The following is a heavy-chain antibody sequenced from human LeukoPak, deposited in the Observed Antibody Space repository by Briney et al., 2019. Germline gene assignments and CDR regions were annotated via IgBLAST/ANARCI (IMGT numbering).Heavy chain of an antibody. D-gene: IGHD1-14*01. CDR3: AKVGIYYYYYGMDV. CDR1: GFTFDDYA. V-gene: IGHV3-43*02. Sequence: GGSLRLSCAASGFTFDDYAMHWVRQAPGKGLECVSLISGDGGSTYYADSVKGRFTISRDNSKNSLYLQMNSLRTEDTALYYCAKVGIYYYYYGMDVWGQGTTVTVSS. J-gene: IGHJ6*02. CDR2: ISGDGGST.